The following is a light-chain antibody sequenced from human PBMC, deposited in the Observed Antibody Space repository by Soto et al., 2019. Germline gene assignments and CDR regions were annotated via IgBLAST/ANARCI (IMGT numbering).Light chain of an antibody. Sequence: QPVLTQSPSASASVGASVKLTCTLSSGHSNYAIAWHQQQSEKGPRYLMKLNSDGSHSKGDGIPDRFSGSSSGAERYLTISSLQSEDEADYYCQTWGSGIVVFGGGTKLTVL. CDR2: LNSDGSH. CDR1: SGHSNYA. CDR3: QTWGSGIVV. V-gene: IGLV4-69*01. J-gene: IGLJ2*01.